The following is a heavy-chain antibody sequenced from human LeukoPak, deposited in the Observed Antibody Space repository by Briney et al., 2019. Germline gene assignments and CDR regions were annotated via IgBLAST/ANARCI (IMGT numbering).Heavy chain of an antibody. D-gene: IGHD2-15*01. V-gene: IGHV3-23*01. CDR2: ISGRGLST. J-gene: IGHJ3*01. CDR3: AKDQRVETAGDAFDV. CDR1: GFAFSSYA. Sequence: GGSLRLSCAASGFAFSSYAMSWVRQAPGKGLEWVSGISGRGLSTYYADSVRGRFTISRDNSKNTLYLQMSSLRVEDTAVYYCAKDQRVETAGDAFDVWGQGTMVTVSS.